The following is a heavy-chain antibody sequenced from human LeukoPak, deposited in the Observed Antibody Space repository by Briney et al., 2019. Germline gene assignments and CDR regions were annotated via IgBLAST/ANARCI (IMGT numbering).Heavy chain of an antibody. J-gene: IGHJ6*03. CDR2: ISYEGSNK. CDR1: GFTFSSYA. D-gene: IGHD6-6*01. V-gene: IGHV3-30*01. CDR3: ARTSGRVLEYYYYYYSMDV. Sequence: PGRSLRLSCAASGFTFSSYAMHGVRQAPGKGRDGVAVISYEGSNKYYSDSGKGRFNISRDNSKNTLYLQMHSLRAEDTAAYYCARTSGRVLEYYYYYYSMDVWGKGTTVTVSS.